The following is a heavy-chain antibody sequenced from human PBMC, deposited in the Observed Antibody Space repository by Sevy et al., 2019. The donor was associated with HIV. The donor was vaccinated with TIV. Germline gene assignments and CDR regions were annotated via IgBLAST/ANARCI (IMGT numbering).Heavy chain of an antibody. CDR3: ARDCSSTNCLWGLDV. V-gene: IGHV3-7*03. J-gene: IGHJ6*02. CDR1: GFTFSSYW. CDR2: IKRDGSEK. D-gene: IGHD2-2*01. Sequence: GGSLRLSCAASGFTFSSYWMTWVRHAPGKGLEWVANIKRDGSEKYYVDSVKGRFTISRDNAKNSLFLQMNSLTAEDTAIYYCARDCSSTNCLWGLDVWGQGTTVTVSS.